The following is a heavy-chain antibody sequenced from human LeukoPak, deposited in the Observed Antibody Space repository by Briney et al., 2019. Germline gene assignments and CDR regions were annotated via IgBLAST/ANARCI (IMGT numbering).Heavy chain of an antibody. J-gene: IGHJ4*02. D-gene: IGHD3-22*01. CDR1: GFTFSNYG. CDR3: ASALARHSSGYYYYYFDY. V-gene: IGHV3-30*03. CDR2: ASYDGSIE. Sequence: GSSLRLSCAASGFTFSNYGMHWVRQAPGKGLEWVAVASYDGSIESYADSVKGRFTISRDNSKDTLYLQMNSLRSEDTAVYYCASALARHSSGYYYYYFDYWGQGTLVTVSS.